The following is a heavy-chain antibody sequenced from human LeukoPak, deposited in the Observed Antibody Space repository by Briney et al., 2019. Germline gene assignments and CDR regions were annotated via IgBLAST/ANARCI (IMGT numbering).Heavy chain of an antibody. CDR1: GFTFSSYW. J-gene: IGHJ4*02. V-gene: IGHV3-7*01. CDR3: ASDLTPDSSSWYVY. D-gene: IGHD6-13*01. Sequence: PGGSLRLSCAASGFTFSSYWMGWVRQAPGKRLEWVANMNIDGSEKYYADSVKGRFTISRDSARNSVYLQMNSLRVEDTAVYYCASDLTPDSSSWYVYWGQGTLVTVSS. CDR2: MNIDGSEK.